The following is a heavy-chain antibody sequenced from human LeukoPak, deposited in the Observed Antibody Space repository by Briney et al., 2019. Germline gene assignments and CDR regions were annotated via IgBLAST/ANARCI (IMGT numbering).Heavy chain of an antibody. Sequence: ASVKVSCKASGYTFTSYYMHWVRQAPGQGLEWMKIINPSGGSTSYAQKFQGRVTMTRDTSTSTAYMELSSLRSEHTAVYYCARQVGAIDYWGQGTLVTVSS. CDR1: GYTFTSYY. CDR3: ARQVGAIDY. D-gene: IGHD1-26*01. J-gene: IGHJ4*02. CDR2: INPSGGST. V-gene: IGHV1-46*03.